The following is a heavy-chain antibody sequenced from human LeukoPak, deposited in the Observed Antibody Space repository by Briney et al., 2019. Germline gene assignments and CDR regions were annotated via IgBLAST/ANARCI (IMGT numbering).Heavy chain of an antibody. CDR1: GYTFTSYD. J-gene: IGHJ6*03. V-gene: IGHV1-8*01. CDR3: ARAAVNLHPNHYYYMDV. CDR2: MNPYNVNT. Sequence: ASVKVSCKASGYTFTSYDIHWVRQATGQGLEWMGWMNPYNVNTGYAQKFEGRVIMTRDTSISTAYLELSSLTSEDTAVYYCARAAVNLHPNHYYYMDVWGKGTTVTVSS.